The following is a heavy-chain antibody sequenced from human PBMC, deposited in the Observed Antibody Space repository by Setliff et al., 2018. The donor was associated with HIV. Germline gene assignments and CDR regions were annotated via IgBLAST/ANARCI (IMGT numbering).Heavy chain of an antibody. Sequence: ASVKVSCKVSGFALREVSMHWVRQAPGKGLEWMGYFDPEDGETVYAQKFQGRVTMTEDTSTDTAHMELSGLRSEDTAVYYCAIDMVGGWLRPMPDFWGQGALVTVSS. CDR1: GFALREVS. CDR2: FDPEDGET. D-gene: IGHD2-2*01. V-gene: IGHV1-24*01. CDR3: AIDMVGGWLRPMPDF. J-gene: IGHJ4*02.